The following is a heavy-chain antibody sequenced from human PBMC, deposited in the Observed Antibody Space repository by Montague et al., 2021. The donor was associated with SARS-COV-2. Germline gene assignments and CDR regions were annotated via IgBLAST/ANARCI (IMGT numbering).Heavy chain of an antibody. CDR3: VRGWSGGPFDC. Sequence: SLRLSCAASGSTFGDYGMNWVRQAPGKGLEWIAGIHRSGDTTDYADSVKGRFTISRDNARNSLDLQMNSLRAEDTALYYCVRGWSGGPFDCWGQGTLVTVSS. CDR2: IHRSGDTT. J-gene: IGHJ4*02. CDR1: GSTFGDYG. D-gene: IGHD2-8*01. V-gene: IGHV3-20*04.